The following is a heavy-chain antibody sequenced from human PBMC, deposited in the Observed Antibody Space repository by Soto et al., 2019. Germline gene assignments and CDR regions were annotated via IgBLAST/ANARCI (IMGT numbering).Heavy chain of an antibody. D-gene: IGHD3-3*01. CDR1: GFTFNSYA. V-gene: IGHV3-23*01. CDR2: ISGNGGST. J-gene: IGHJ4*02. CDR3: AKGKAHTMFGVDTLFDY. Sequence: GGSLRLSCAASGFTFNSYAMTWVRQAPGKWLEWVSTISGNGGSTHYADSVKGRFTISRDNSKNTLYLQMNSLRAEETAVYYCAKGKAHTMFGVDTLFDYWGQGXLVTVYS.